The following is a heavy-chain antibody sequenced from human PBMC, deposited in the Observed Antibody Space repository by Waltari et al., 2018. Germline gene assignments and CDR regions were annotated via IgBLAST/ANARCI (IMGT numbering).Heavy chain of an antibody. CDR1: GGSISSYY. D-gene: IGHD5-18*01. CDR3: ARDRSGYSYGYWHWYFDL. CDR2: IYYSGST. V-gene: IGHV4-59*01. J-gene: IGHJ2*01. Sequence: QVQLQESGPGLVKPSETLSLTCIVSGGSISSYYWSWIRQPPGKGLEWIGYIYYSGSTNYNPSLKSRVTISVDTSKNQFSLKLSSVTAADTAVYYCARDRSGYSYGYWHWYFDLWGRGTLVTVSS.